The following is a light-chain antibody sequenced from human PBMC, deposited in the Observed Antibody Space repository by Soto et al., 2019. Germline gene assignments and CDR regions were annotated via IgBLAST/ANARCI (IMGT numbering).Light chain of an antibody. Sequence: QPVLTQSPSASASLGASVKLTCTLSSRHSDYAIVWHQQQPEKGPRYLMKVNSDGSHNKGDGIPHRFSGSSSGAERYLTISSLQSEDEAGYFCQAWDTGIGVVFGGGTELTVL. J-gene: IGLJ2*01. CDR2: VNSDGSH. CDR3: QAWDTGIGVV. V-gene: IGLV4-69*01. CDR1: SRHSDYA.